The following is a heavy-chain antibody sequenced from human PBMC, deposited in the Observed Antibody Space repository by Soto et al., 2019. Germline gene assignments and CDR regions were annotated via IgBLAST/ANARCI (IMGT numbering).Heavy chain of an antibody. J-gene: IGHJ4*02. CDR2: IYYSGST. CDR3: ARGEYDSSGYLDY. V-gene: IGHV4-31*03. D-gene: IGHD3-22*01. CDR1: GGSISSGGYY. Sequence: QVQLQESGPGLVKPSQTLSLTCTVSGGSISSGGYYWSWIRQHPGKGLEWIGYIYYSGSTYYHPSLKSRVNISVDTSKNQFSLKLSSVTAADTDVYYCARGEYDSSGYLDYWGQGTLVTVSS.